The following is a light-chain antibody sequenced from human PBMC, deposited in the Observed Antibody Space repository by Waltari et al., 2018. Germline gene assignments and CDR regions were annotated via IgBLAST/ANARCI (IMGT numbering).Light chain of an antibody. J-gene: IGLJ3*02. CDR2: DVS. Sequence: QSALTQPASVSGSPGQSITISCTGTSHDIGLYDYLSWYQQYPGKAPKLIIYDVSNRPSGVSNRFSGSKSGNTASLTISGLQAEDEADYYCSSYSRSSTLVVFGGGAKLTV. CDR1: SHDIGLYDY. CDR3: SSYSRSSTLVV. V-gene: IGLV2-14*01.